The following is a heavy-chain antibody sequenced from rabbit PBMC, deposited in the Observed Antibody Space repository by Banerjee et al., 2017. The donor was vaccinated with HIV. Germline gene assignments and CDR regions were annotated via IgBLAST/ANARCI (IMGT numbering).Heavy chain of an antibody. CDR3: ARAHNGGDAPYPYCLHL. V-gene: IGHV1S45*01. J-gene: IGHJ3*01. D-gene: IGHD6-1*01. CDR2: IYTGSGRT. Sequence: QEQLEESGGDLVKPEGSLTLTCTASGFSFSSSYWICWVRQAPGKGLEWISCIYTGSGRTYYASWVNGRFTISKTSSTTVTLQTTSLTAADTATYFCARAHNGGDAPYPYCLHLWGQGTLVTVS. CDR1: GFSFSSSYW.